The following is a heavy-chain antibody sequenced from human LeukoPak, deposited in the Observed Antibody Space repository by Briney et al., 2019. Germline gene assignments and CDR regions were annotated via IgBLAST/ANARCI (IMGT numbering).Heavy chain of an antibody. Sequence: PSETLSLTCAVYGGSFSGYYWSWIRQPPGKGLEWIGEINHSGSTNYNPSLKSRVTISVDTSKNQFSLKLSSVTAADTAVYYCARARVQGSLYYYYYGMDVWGQGTTVTVSS. V-gene: IGHV4-34*01. CDR2: INHSGST. CDR1: GGSFSGYY. D-gene: IGHD1-1*01. J-gene: IGHJ6*02. CDR3: ARARVQGSLYYYYYGMDV.